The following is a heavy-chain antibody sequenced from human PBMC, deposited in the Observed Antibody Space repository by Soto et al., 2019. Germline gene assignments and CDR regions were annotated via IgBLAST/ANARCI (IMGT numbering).Heavy chain of an antibody. CDR2: IYYSGTT. CDR3: ARVFSGGGDYYYYGMDL. V-gene: IGHV4-59*01. J-gene: IGHJ6*02. D-gene: IGHD6-19*01. CDR1: GGSINTYY. Sequence: QVQLQESGPGLVKPSETLSLTCTVSGGSINTYYWSWIRQPPGKGLEWVGYIYYSGTTYYNPSLKSRISIPIDKSKNQFSLNLSSVTAADTAVYYCARVFSGGGDYYYYGMDLWGQGSTVTVSS.